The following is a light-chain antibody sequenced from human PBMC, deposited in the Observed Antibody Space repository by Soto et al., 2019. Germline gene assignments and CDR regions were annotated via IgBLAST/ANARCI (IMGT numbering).Light chain of an antibody. CDR3: QSYDGTLSGSYV. V-gene: IGLV1-40*01. J-gene: IGLJ1*01. CDR1: SSNIGAGYD. CDR2: GTT. Sequence: QAVVTQPPSVSGAPGQRVTISCTGSSSNIGAGYDVHWYQQLPGTAPKLIIYGTTNRPSGVPDRFSGSESGTSASLAITGLQAEDEADYYCQSYDGTLSGSYVFGIGTKLTVL.